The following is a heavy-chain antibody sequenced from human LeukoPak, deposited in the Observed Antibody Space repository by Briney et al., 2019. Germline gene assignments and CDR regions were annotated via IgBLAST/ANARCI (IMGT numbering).Heavy chain of an antibody. V-gene: IGHV3-7*01. Sequence: GGSLRLSCADSGFTFSSYWMSWVRQAPGKGLEWVVNIKQDGSEKYYVDSVKGRFTISRDNAKNSLYLQMNSLRAEDTAVYYRARGTPYSYGRGYYSDYWGQGTLVTVSS. CDR1: GFTFSSYW. D-gene: IGHD5-18*01. J-gene: IGHJ4*02. CDR2: IKQDGSEK. CDR3: ARGTPYSYGRGYYSDY.